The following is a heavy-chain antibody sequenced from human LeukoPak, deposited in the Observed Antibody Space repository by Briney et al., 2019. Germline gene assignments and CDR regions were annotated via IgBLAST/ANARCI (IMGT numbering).Heavy chain of an antibody. CDR2: TNSDMSDM. V-gene: IGHV3-74*01. Sequence: PGGSLRLSCVASGFAFGTYWMHWVRQVPGQGLLWVARTNSDMSDMIYADSVKGRFIISRDNAKSTLFLQMNTLRLDDSAVHYCAGGVASRLLDYWGRGTLVTVSS. J-gene: IGHJ4*02. D-gene: IGHD4-11*01. CDR1: GFAFGTYW. CDR3: AGGVASRLLDY.